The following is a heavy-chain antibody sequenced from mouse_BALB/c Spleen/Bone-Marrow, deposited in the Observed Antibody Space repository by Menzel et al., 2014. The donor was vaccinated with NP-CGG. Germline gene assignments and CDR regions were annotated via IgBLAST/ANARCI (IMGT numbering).Heavy chain of an antibody. Sequence: VQLQQSGAELAKPGASVKMSCKASGYTFTSYWMHWVKQRPGQGLEWIGYINPNTGYPEYNQKFKDKATLTADKSSSTTCMQLSSLTSEESSVYYCARRFTTMLRTRGYWGQGTTLTVSS. V-gene: IGHV1-7*01. D-gene: IGHD1-1*01. CDR2: INPNTGYP. J-gene: IGHJ2*01. CDR3: ARRFTTMLRTRGY. CDR1: GYTFTSYW.